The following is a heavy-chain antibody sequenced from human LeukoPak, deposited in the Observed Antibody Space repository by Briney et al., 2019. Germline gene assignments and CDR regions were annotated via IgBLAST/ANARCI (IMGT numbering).Heavy chain of an antibody. CDR3: AGAHCSGGSCYDGVNWFDP. CDR1: GFTFSDYY. Sequence: GGSLRLSCAASGFTFSDYYMSWIRQAPGKGLEWVLYISSSGSTIYYADSVKGRFTISRDNAKNSLYPQMNSLRAEDTAVYYCAGAHCSGGSCYDGVNWFDPWGQGTLVTVSS. V-gene: IGHV3-11*01. J-gene: IGHJ5*02. CDR2: ISSSGSTI. D-gene: IGHD2-15*01.